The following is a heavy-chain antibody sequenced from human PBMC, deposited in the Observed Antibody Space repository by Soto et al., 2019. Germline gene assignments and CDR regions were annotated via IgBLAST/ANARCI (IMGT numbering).Heavy chain of an antibody. CDR3: AKVPPSIVTSYFDS. D-gene: IGHD5-18*01. CDR2: ISSDGTIK. J-gene: IGHJ4*02. V-gene: IGHV3-30*18. Sequence: QVQLVESGGGVVKPGTSVRLSCATSGFLFSSFGMHWVRRAPGKGLEWVAVISSDGTIKNSADSVKGRFTVSRDNFKNCLYLQMDGLRPEGSAIYYCAKVPPSIVTSYFDSWGKGTLVTVSS. CDR1: GFLFSSFG.